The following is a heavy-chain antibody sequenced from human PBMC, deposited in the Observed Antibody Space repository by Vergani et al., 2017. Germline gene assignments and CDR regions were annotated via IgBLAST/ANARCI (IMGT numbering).Heavy chain of an antibody. J-gene: IGHJ6*03. D-gene: IGHD3-3*01. Sequence: QVQLVQSGAEVKKPGASVKVSCKSSGYTFTSYDINWVRQATGQGLEWMGWMNSNSGNTGYAQKFQGRVTMTRNTSISTAYMELSSLRSEDTAVYYCARGGSYDFWSGYYENYYYYYMDVWGKGTTVTVSS. CDR1: GYTFTSYD. CDR2: MNSNSGNT. CDR3: ARGGSYDFWSGYYENYYYYYMDV. V-gene: IGHV1-8*01.